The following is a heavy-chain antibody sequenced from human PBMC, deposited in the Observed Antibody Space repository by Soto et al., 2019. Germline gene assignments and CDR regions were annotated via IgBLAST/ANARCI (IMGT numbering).Heavy chain of an antibody. Sequence: QVQLVQSGAEVKEPGASVKVSCKASGYTFTSYGISWVRQAPGQGLEWMGWISAYNGNTNYAQKLQGRVTMTTDTSTSTAYMELRSLRSDDTAVYYCAIRHYDFWSGYSGGSPSNWFDPWGQGTLVTVSS. V-gene: IGHV1-18*04. D-gene: IGHD3-3*01. CDR1: GYTFTSYG. J-gene: IGHJ5*02. CDR3: AIRHYDFWSGYSGGSPSNWFDP. CDR2: ISAYNGNT.